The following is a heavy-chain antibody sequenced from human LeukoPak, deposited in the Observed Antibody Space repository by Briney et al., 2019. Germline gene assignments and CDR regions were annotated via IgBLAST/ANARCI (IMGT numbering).Heavy chain of an antibody. CDR2: ISAYNGNT. J-gene: IGHJ3*02. V-gene: IGHV1-18*01. Sequence: ASVKVSYKASGYTFTSYGISWVRQAPGQGLEWMGWISAYNGNTNYAQKLQGRVTMTTDTSTSTAYMELRSLGSDDTAVYYCAIDNYYDSSGYYFGAFDIWGQGTMVTVSS. D-gene: IGHD3-22*01. CDR1: GYTFTSYG. CDR3: AIDNYYDSSGYYFGAFDI.